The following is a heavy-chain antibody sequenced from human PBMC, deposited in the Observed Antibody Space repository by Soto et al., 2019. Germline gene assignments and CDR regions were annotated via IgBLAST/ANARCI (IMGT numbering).Heavy chain of an antibody. Sequence: KPSETLSLTCAVYGGSFSGYYWSWIRQPPGKGLEWIGEINHSGSTNYNPSLKSRVTISVDTSKNQFSLKLSSVTAADTAVYYCARWVYYDILTGYYDFDYWGQGTLVTVSS. J-gene: IGHJ4*02. CDR3: ARWVYYDILTGYYDFDY. CDR2: INHSGST. CDR1: GGSFSGYY. D-gene: IGHD3-9*01. V-gene: IGHV4-34*01.